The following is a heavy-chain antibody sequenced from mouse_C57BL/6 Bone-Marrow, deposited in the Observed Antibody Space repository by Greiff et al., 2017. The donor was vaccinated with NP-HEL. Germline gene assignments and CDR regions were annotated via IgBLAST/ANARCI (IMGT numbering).Heavy chain of an antibody. CDR2: IRNKANGYTT. D-gene: IGHD1-1*01. J-gene: IGHJ2*01. Sequence: EVKLMESGGGLVQPGGSLSLSCAASGFTFTDYYMSWVRQPPGKALEWLGFIRNKANGYTTEYSASVKGRFTISRDNSQSILYLQMNALRAEDSATYYCARRFGDYYGSSYPYYFDYWGQGTTLTVSS. V-gene: IGHV7-3*01. CDR3: ARRFGDYYGSSYPYYFDY. CDR1: GFTFTDYY.